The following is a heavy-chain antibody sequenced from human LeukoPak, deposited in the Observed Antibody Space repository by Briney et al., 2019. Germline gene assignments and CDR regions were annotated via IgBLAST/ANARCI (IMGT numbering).Heavy chain of an antibody. J-gene: IGHJ6*04. V-gene: IGHV3-48*03. CDR1: GFTFNSYE. CDR2: ISSSGSTK. D-gene: IGHD3-10*02. CDR3: AELGITMIGGV. Sequence: GGSLRLSCAASGFTFNSYEMNWVRQAPGKGLEWISYISSSGSTKYYADSVKGRFTISRDNAKNSLYLQMNSLRAEDTAVYYCAELGITMIGGVWGKGTTVTISS.